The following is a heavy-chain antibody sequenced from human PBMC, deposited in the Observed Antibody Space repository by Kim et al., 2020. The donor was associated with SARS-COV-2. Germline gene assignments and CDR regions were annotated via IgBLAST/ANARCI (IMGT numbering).Heavy chain of an antibody. Sequence: NPPLESRVTISVEPSTNQFSLKLSSVTAADPAVYYCAGGGGYSYGAIDYWGQGTLVTVSS. J-gene: IGHJ4*02. V-gene: IGHV4-34*01. CDR3: AGGGGYSYGAIDY. D-gene: IGHD5-18*01.